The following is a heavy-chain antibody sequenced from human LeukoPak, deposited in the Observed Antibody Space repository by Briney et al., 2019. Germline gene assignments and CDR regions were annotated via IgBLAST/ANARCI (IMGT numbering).Heavy chain of an antibody. CDR2: INHSGST. D-gene: IGHD2-8*01. J-gene: IGHJ6*02. CDR1: GGSFSGYY. Sequence: PSETLSLTCAVYGGSFSGYYWSWIRQPPGKGLEWIGEINHSGSTNYNPSLKSRVTISVDTSKNQFSLKLSSVTAADTAVYYCARGCTNGVCYFYYGMDVWGQGTTVTVSS. V-gene: IGHV4-34*01. CDR3: ARGCTNGVCYFYYGMDV.